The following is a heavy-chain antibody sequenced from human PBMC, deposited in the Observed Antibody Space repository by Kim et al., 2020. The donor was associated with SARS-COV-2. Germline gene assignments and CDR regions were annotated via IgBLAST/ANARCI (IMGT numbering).Heavy chain of an antibody. CDR3: ARGAYGDVSFDS. V-gene: IGHV1-18*04. D-gene: IGHD4-17*01. CDR2: ISARDGYA. J-gene: IGHJ5*01. Sequence: ASVKVSCKASGYIFSTYGFSWVRQAPGQGLELLGWISARDGYAHYAQKVQGRVTMTTDTSTNTAYMELWSLRSDDTAMYYCARGAYGDVSFDSLDPGTLV. CDR1: GYIFSTYG.